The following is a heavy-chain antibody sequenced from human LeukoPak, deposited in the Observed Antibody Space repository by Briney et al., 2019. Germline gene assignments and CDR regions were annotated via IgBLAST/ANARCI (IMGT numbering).Heavy chain of an antibody. CDR1: GDSVTSNSAA. D-gene: IGHD5-18*01. V-gene: IGHV6-1*01. Sequence: SQTLSLTCAISGDSVTSNSAAWNWIRQSPSRGLEWLGRTYYSSKWYNDYAVSVKSRMTINSDTSKNQFSLQLNSVTPEDTAVYFCVRDHNYAFDYWGQGTLVTVSS. CDR3: VRDHNYAFDY. CDR2: TYYSSKWYN. J-gene: IGHJ4*02.